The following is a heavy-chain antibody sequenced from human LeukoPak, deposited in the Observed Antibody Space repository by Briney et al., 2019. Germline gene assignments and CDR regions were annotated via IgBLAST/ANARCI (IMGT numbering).Heavy chain of an antibody. CDR3: ARERAGDVDY. CDR1: GFNFGVVA. Sequence: TGGSLRLSCATSGFNFGVVAMDWIRQAPGKGLEWVGFIRHREYGGTAEYAASENGRFAISRDDSKSIVYLQMNDLRTEDTGVYYCARERAGDVDYWGLGTLVTVSS. CDR2: IRHREYGGTA. J-gene: IGHJ4*02. V-gene: IGHV3-49*03.